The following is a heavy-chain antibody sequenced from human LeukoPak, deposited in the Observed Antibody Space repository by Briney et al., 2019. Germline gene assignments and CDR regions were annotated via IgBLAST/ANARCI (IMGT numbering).Heavy chain of an antibody. J-gene: IGHJ4*02. Sequence: ASVEVSCKASGYTFTGYYMHWVRQAPGQGLEWMGWINPNSGGTNYAQKFQGRVTMTRDTSISTAYMELSRLRSDDTAVYYCARTGFYYYGSGSYHYWGQGTLVTVSS. CDR3: ARTGFYYYGSGSYHY. CDR2: INPNSGGT. CDR1: GYTFTGYY. D-gene: IGHD3-10*01. V-gene: IGHV1-2*02.